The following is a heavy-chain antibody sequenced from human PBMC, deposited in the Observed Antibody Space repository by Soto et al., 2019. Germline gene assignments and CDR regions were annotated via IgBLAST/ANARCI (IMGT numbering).Heavy chain of an antibody. Sequence: GGSLRLSCAASGFTFSSYGMHWVRQAPGKGLEWVAVISYDGSNKYYADSVKGRFTISRDNSKNTLYLQMNSLRAEDTAVYYCAKDAVSGSYSRDFYYYYYGMDVWGQGTTVTVSS. CDR2: ISYDGSNK. V-gene: IGHV3-30*18. CDR3: AKDAVSGSYSRDFYYYYYGMDV. CDR1: GFTFSSYG. D-gene: IGHD1-26*01. J-gene: IGHJ6*02.